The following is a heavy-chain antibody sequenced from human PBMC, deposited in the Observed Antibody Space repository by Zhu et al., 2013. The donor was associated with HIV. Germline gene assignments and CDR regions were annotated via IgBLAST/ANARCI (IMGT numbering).Heavy chain of an antibody. V-gene: IGHV1-69*01. J-gene: IGHJ4*02. D-gene: IGHD1-7*01. CDR2: IIPIFGTA. Sequence: QVQLVQSGAEVKKPGSSVKVSCKASGGTFSSYAISWVRQAPGQGLEWMGGIIPIFGTANYAQKFQGRVTITADESTSTAYMELSSLRSEDTAVYYCARDRLELPTLEHYFDYWGQGTLVTVSS. CDR3: ARDRLELPTLEHYFDY. CDR1: GGTFSSYA.